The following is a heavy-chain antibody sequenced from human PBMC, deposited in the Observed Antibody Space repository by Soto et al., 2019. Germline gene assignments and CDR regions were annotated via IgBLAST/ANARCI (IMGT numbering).Heavy chain of an antibody. D-gene: IGHD6-19*01. J-gene: IGHJ4*02. V-gene: IGHV3-30*09. Sequence: QVHLVESGGGVVQAGRSLRLSCTASGLTFTSYAIHWVRQAPGKGLEWVSLISEDGANKYFAESVRGRFVISRDNSKNTVYLQMNSLRPEDTAVYFCARRLTSTVSALGYWGQGTLVTVSS. CDR2: ISEDGANK. CDR3: ARRLTSTVSALGY. CDR1: GLTFTSYA.